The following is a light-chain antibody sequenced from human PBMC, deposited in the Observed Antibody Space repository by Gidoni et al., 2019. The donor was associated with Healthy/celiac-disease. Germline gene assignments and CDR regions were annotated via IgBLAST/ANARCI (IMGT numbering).Light chain of an antibody. CDR2: EGS. J-gene: IGLJ2*01. Sequence: QSALPQPASVSGSPGQSITISCTGTSSDVGSYNLVSWYQQHPGKAPKLMIYEGSKRPSGVSNRFSGSKSGNTASLTISGLQAEDEADYYCCSDAGSSTFGVVFGGGTKLTVL. CDR3: CSDAGSSTFGVV. CDR1: SSDVGSYNL. V-gene: IGLV2-23*03.